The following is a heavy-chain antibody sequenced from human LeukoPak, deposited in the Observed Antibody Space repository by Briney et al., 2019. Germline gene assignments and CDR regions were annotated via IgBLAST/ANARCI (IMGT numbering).Heavy chain of an antibody. J-gene: IGHJ4*02. CDR3: AKSGYDFWSGYYGY. D-gene: IGHD3-3*01. V-gene: IGHV3-23*01. CDR2: ISGIGGST. Sequence: GGSLRLSCATSGFTFSSYAMSWVRQAPGKGLEWVSAISGIGGSTYYADSVKGRFTISRDNSKNTLYLQMNSLRAEDTAVYYCAKSGYDFWSGYYGYWGQGTLVTVSS. CDR1: GFTFSSYA.